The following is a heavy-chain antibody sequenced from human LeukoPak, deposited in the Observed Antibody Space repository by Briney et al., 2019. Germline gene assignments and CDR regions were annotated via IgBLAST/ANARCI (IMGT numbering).Heavy chain of an antibody. Sequence: SVKVSCKASGGTFSSYAISWVRQAPGQGLEWMGRIIPILGIANYAQKFQGRVTITADKSTSTAYMELSSLRSEDTAVYYCARDLKGCGDYVFGDKSAGYFDYWGQGTLVTVSS. CDR2: IIPILGIA. CDR3: ARDLKGCGDYVFGDKSAGYFDY. D-gene: IGHD4-17*01. J-gene: IGHJ4*02. CDR1: GGTFSSYA. V-gene: IGHV1-69*04.